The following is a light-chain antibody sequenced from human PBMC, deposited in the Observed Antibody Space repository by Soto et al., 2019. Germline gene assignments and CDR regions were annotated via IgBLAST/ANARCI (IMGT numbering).Light chain of an antibody. J-gene: IGLJ3*02. Sequence: QSALTQPPSASGFPGQSVTISCTGPKSDIGGDNYVSWYHLQPGRAPKLIIYEVTEPPSGVPGRFSGSKSGDTASLTVTGLQAEDEGEYYCSAYTGSNNDIVFGGGTKLTVL. CDR3: SAYTGSNNDIV. CDR2: EVT. V-gene: IGLV2-8*01. CDR1: KSDIGGDNY.